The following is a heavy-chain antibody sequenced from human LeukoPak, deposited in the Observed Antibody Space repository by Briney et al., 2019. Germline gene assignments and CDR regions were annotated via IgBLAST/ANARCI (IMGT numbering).Heavy chain of an antibody. CDR2: ISSSSSYI. D-gene: IGHD4-17*01. CDR1: GFTFSSYS. Sequence: KPGGSLRLSCAASGFTFSSYSMNWVRQAPGKGLEWVSSISSSSSYIYYADSVKGRFTISRGNAKNSLYLQMNSLRAEDTAVYYCTRAGDYGDYFDYWGQGTLVTVSS. J-gene: IGHJ4*02. V-gene: IGHV3-21*01. CDR3: TRAGDYGDYFDY.